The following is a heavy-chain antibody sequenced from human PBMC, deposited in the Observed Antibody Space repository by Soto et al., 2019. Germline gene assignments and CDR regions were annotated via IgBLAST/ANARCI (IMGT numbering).Heavy chain of an antibody. CDR2: IIPIFGTA. CDR1: GGTFSSYA. CDR3: ARDRVRMLKAENYYYYSGMDV. J-gene: IGHJ6*02. V-gene: IGHV1-69*01. D-gene: IGHD2-15*01. Sequence: QVQLVQSGAEVKKPGSSVKVSCKASGGTFSSYAISWVRQAPGQGLEWMGGIIPIFGTANYAQKFQGRVTITADESTNAAYMELSSLSSEHTAVYYCARDRVRMLKAENYYYYSGMDVWGQGTTVTVSS.